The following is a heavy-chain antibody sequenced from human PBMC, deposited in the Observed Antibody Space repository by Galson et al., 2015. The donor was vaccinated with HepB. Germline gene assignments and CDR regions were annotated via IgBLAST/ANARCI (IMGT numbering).Heavy chain of an antibody. CDR2: IKSNPDGGTT. J-gene: IGHJ4*02. Sequence: SLRLSCAASASGFIFKNAWMSWVRQAPGKGLEWVGRIKSNPDGGTTDYAAPVKGRCTISRDDSRNMVYLDIHSLKTEDTAVYFCATWHTDSHYWGRGTLVTASS. CDR3: ATWHTDSHY. V-gene: IGHV3-15*01. D-gene: IGHD2-21*02. CDR1: GFIFKNAW.